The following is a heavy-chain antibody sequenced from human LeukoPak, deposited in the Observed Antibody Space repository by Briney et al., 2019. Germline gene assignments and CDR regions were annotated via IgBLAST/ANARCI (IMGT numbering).Heavy chain of an antibody. CDR2: IYYRGST. CDR3: ARLSVIVGAALEYYYYYMDV. D-gene: IGHD1-26*01. V-gene: IGHV4-39*01. Sequence: SETLSLTCTVSGGSISSSSYYWGWIRQPPGKGLEWIGSIYYRGSTYYNPSLKSRVTISVDTSKNQFSLKLSSVTAADTAVYYCARLSVIVGAALEYYYYYMDVWGQGTTVTVSS. J-gene: IGHJ6*03. CDR1: GGSISSSSYY.